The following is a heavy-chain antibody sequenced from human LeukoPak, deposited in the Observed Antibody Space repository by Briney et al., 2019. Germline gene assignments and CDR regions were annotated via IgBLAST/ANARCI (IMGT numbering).Heavy chain of an antibody. V-gene: IGHV3-21*01. D-gene: IGHD6-19*01. CDR2: ISNSGDYI. J-gene: IGHJ3*02. Sequence: GGSLRLSCTVSGFTFSSFTMNWVRQGPGKGLEWAASISNSGDYISYADSLKGRFTISRDNAKNSLFLQMSSLRAEDTAAYYCAREMYAGWYFAFDIWGQGTMVTVSS. CDR3: AREMYAGWYFAFDI. CDR1: GFTFSSFT.